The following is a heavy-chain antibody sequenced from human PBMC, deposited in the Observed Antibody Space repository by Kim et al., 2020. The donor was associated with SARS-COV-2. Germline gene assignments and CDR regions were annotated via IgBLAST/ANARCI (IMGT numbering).Heavy chain of an antibody. CDR3: ARGELIGY. J-gene: IGHJ4*02. CDR2: ISYSGNS. D-gene: IGHD1-26*01. CDR1: GGSIRSIGKF. Sequence: SETLSLTCSVSGGSIRSIGKFWAWIRQHPGKGLEWIGCISYSGNSHYNPSLRSRVTISLQTSENQFSLKLTSVTAADTAVYYCARGELIGYWCEGMLVT. V-gene: IGHV4-31*03.